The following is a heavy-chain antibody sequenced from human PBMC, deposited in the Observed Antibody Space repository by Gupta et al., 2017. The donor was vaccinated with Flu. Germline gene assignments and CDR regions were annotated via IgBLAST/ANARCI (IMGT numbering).Heavy chain of an antibody. Sequence: ELQPVESGGGLVTPGGSLRLSCAASGFPFSSYSMNWVRQPPGKGPGWVSSISRRSSYIYYADSVKGRFTISRDNAKNSLYLQMNSLRAEDTAVYYCARDLRVRGQGRADDYWGQGTLVTVSS. D-gene: IGHD3-10*01. CDR1: GFPFSSYS. V-gene: IGHV3-21*01. CDR3: ARDLRVRGQGRADDY. J-gene: IGHJ4*02. CDR2: ISRRSSYI.